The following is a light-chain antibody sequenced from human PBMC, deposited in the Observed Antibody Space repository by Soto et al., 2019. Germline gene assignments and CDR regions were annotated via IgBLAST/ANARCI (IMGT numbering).Light chain of an antibody. V-gene: IGLV1-44*01. CDR2: SDD. Sequence: QSVLTQSPSASGTPGQTVTISCSGSSSNIGSNTMNWYQQFPGTAPNLFIYSDDQRPSGVPDRFSGSRSGTSASLTISGLQSEDEADYFFSTWDDALNGVVFGGGTTLTVL. CDR3: STWDDALNGVV. CDR1: SSNIGSNT. J-gene: IGLJ2*01.